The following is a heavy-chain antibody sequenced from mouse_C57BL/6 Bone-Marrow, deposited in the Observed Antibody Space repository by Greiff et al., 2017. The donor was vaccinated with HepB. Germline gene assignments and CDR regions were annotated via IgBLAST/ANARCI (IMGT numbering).Heavy chain of an antibody. D-gene: IGHD2-4*01. V-gene: IGHV10-1*01. CDR1: GFSFNTYA. Sequence: DVHLVESGGGLVQPKGSLKLSCAASGFSFNTYAMNWVRQAPGKGLEWVARIRSKSNNYATYYADSVKDRFTISRDDSESMLYLQMNNLKTEDTAMYYCVRQSGRYDYDDERYYAMDYWGQGTSVTVSS. J-gene: IGHJ4*01. CDR2: IRSKSNNYAT. CDR3: VRQSGRYDYDDERYYAMDY.